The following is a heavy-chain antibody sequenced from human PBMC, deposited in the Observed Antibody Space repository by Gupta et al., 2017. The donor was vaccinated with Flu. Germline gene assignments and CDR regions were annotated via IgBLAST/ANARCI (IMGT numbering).Heavy chain of an antibody. J-gene: IGHJ1*01. CDR2: IIPIFGTA. CDR3: ARTMYSGSYYAIEYFQH. V-gene: IGHV1-69*01. Sequence: QVQLVQSGAEVKKPGSSVKVSCKASGGTFSSYAISWVRQAPGQGLEWMGGIIPIFGTANYAQKFQGRVTITADESTSTAYMELSGLRSEDTAVYYCARTMYSGSYYAIEYFQHWGQGTLVTVSS. CDR1: GGTFSSYA. D-gene: IGHD1-26*01.